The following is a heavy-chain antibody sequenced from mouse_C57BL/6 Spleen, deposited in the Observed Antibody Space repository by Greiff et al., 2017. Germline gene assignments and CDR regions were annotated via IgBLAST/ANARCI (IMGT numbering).Heavy chain of an antibody. CDR1: GFTFSSYG. J-gene: IGHJ1*03. V-gene: IGHV5-6*01. CDR3: ARPYDYSYWYFDV. D-gene: IGHD2-4*01. CDR2: ISSGGSYT. Sequence: EVQRVESGGDLVKPGGSLKLSCAASGFTFSSYGMSWVRQTPDKRLEWVATISSGGSYTYYPDSVKGRFTISRDNAKNTLYLLMSSLKSEDTAMYYCARPYDYSYWYFDVWGTGTTVTVAS.